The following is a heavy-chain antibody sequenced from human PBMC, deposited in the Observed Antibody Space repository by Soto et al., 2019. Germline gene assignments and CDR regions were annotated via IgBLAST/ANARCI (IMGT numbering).Heavy chain of an antibody. CDR2: IIPIFGTA. J-gene: IGHJ6*02. D-gene: IGHD6-19*01. CDR1: GGTFSSYA. V-gene: IGHV1-69*12. CDR3: ARSWLGSEDYYYYGMDV. Sequence: QVQLVQSGAEVKKPGSSVKVSCKASGGTFSSYAISWVRQAPGQGLEWMGGIIPIFGTANYAQKFQGRVTITADESTRTAYMELSSLRSEDTAVYYCARSWLGSEDYYYYGMDVWGQGTTVTVSS.